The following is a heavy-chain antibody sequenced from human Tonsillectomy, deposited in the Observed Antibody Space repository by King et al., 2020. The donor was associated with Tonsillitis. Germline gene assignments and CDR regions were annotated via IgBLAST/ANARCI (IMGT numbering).Heavy chain of an antibody. Sequence: QLQESGPGLVKPSETLSFTCTVSGGSISSSSYYWGWIRQPPGKGLEWIGSIYNSGSTYLNPSLKSRVTISIDTSKNQFSLRLSSVTAADTAVYYCAGQCPRSGRPHRDFDYWGQGTLVTVAA. CDR3: AGQCPRSGRPHRDFDY. V-gene: IGHV4-39*07. D-gene: IGHD6-19*01. CDR1: GGSISSSSYY. J-gene: IGHJ4*02. CDR2: IYNSGST.